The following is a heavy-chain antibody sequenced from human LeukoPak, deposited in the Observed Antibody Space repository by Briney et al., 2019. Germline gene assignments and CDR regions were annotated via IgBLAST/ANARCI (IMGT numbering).Heavy chain of an antibody. Sequence: ASVKVSCTASGGTFSSYAISWVRQAPGQGLEWMGGIIPIFGTANYAQKFQGGVTITADESTSTAYMELSSLRSEDTAVYFCAREMVNCAGDCPNDSWGQGTLVTVSS. CDR1: GGTFSSYA. D-gene: IGHD2-21*02. V-gene: IGHV1-69*13. CDR2: IIPIFGTA. J-gene: IGHJ4*02. CDR3: AREMVNCAGDCPNDS.